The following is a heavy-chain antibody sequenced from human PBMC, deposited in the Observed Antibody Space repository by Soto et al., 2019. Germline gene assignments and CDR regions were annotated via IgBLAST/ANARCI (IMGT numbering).Heavy chain of an antibody. V-gene: IGHV1-2*04. CDR2: INPNSGGT. CDR3: ARDGETITMVRGVDYYYYYGMAV. D-gene: IGHD3-10*01. Sequence: GASVKVSCKASGYTFTGYYMHWVRQAPGQGLEWMGWINPNSGGTNYAQKFQGWVTMTRDTSISTAYMELSRLRSDDTAVYYCARDGETITMVRGVDYYYYYGMAVWGQGTTVTVSS. CDR1: GYTFTGYY. J-gene: IGHJ6*02.